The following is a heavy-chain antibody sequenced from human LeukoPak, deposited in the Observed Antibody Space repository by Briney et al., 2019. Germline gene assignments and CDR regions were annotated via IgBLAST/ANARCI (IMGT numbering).Heavy chain of an antibody. CDR3: GKDPNGDYIGAFDF. CDR2: IRGSGGDI. D-gene: IGHD4-17*01. CDR1: GLAFRNYA. J-gene: IGHJ3*01. V-gene: IGHV3-23*01. Sequence: GGSLRLSCVASGLAFRNYAMTWVRQAPGKGLEWVSVIRGSGGDIRYADSVKGRFTISRDNSVNTLYLQMNSLRAEDTAVCYCGKDPNGDYIGAFDFWGQGTMVTVSS.